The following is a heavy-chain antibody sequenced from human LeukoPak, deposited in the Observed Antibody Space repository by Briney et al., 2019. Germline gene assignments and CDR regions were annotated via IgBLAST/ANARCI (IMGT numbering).Heavy chain of an antibody. CDR2: ISGSGGST. V-gene: IGHV3-23*01. CDR3: AKSVIAVAGRGVFDY. J-gene: IGHJ4*02. CDR1: GFTFSSYA. D-gene: IGHD6-19*01. Sequence: GGSLRLSCAASGFTFSSYAMSWVRQAPGEGLEWVSAISGSGGSTYYADSVKGRFTISRDNSKNTLYLQMNSLRAEDTAVYYCAKSVIAVAGRGVFDYWGQGTLVTVSS.